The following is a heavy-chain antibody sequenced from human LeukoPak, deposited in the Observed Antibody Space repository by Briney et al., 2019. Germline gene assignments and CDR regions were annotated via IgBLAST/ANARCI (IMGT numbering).Heavy chain of an antibody. D-gene: IGHD3-10*01. CDR3: ARHISVRGVTYYFDY. CDR2: IYYSGST. J-gene: IGHJ4*02. V-gene: IGHV4-59*04. CDR1: GGSMSPYH. Sequence: SETLSLTCTVSGGSMSPYHWGWIRQPPGKGLEWTGYIYYSGSTYYNPSLKSRVTISVDTSKNQFSLKLSSVTAADTAVYYCARHISVRGVTYYFDYWGQGILVTVSS.